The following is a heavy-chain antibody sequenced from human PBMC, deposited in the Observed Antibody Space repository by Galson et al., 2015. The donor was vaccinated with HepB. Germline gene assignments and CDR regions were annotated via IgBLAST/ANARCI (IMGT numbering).Heavy chain of an antibody. CDR1: GDSVSSNSAA. J-gene: IGHJ4*02. V-gene: IGHV6-1*01. CDR2: TYYRSKWYH. D-gene: IGHD1-26*01. Sequence: CAISGDSVSSNSAAWNWIRQSPSRGLEWLGRTYYRSKWYHGSAVSVKSRLSLNADASKNQFSLQLNSVTPEDTAVYYCARGWGLHYWGQGTLVTVSS. CDR3: ARGWGLHY.